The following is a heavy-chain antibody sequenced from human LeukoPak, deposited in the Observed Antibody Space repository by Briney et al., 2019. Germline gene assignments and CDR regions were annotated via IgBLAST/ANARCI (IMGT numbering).Heavy chain of an antibody. V-gene: IGHV3-48*04. D-gene: IGHD6-13*01. CDR3: ARAMMTSAGGVFDS. Sequence: GGSLRLSCVASGFTFSNAWMHWVRQAPGKGLEWVSYINSNGVTIYYADSVKGRFTISRDNAKNSLYLQMNSLRAEDTAVYYCARAMMTSAGGVFDSWGQGTLVTVSS. CDR1: GFTFSNAW. J-gene: IGHJ4*02. CDR2: INSNGVTI.